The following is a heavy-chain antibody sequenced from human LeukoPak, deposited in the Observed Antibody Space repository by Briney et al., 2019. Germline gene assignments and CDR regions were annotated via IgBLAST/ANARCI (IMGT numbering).Heavy chain of an antibody. CDR2: ISDSGTST. Sequence: GGSLRLSCAASGFTFTFYAMNWVRQAPGKGLEWVSSISDSGTSTYYADSVKGRFTISRDNAKNTLYLQMNSLRAEDTAVYYCARPLGYCSGGSCYPFDYWGQGTLVTVSS. V-gene: IGHV3-23*01. J-gene: IGHJ4*02. CDR1: GFTFTFYA. D-gene: IGHD2-15*01. CDR3: ARPLGYCSGGSCYPFDY.